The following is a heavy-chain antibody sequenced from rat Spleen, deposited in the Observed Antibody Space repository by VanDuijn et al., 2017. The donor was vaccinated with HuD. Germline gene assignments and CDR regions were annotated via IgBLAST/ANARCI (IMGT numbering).Heavy chain of an antibody. CDR2: ITNSGGST. J-gene: IGHJ2*01. CDR1: GFTFSNYG. V-gene: IGHV5-27*01. D-gene: IGHD1-1*01. CDR3: TTEGDFFSGYLDY. Sequence: EVQLVESGGGLVQPGRSLKLSCTASGFTFSNYGMAWVRQAPTKGLEWVASITNSGGSTYYRDSVKGRFNISRDDAKRTLYLQMDRLRSEDTATYYCTTEGDFFSGYLDYWGQGVMVTVSS.